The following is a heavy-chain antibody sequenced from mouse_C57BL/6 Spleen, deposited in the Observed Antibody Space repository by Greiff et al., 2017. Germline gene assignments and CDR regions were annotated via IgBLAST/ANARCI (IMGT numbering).Heavy chain of an antibody. CDR3: AKHSSGLLYAMDY. Sequence: EVKLVESGGGLVQPGGSLKLSCAASGSTFSNSGMAWVRQAPRKGLEWVAFFGNLALITYYADTVTGRFTISRENAKNTLYLEESRLRSEDAAMYYCAKHSSGLLYAMDYWGQGTSVTVSS. CDR2: FGNLALIT. V-gene: IGHV5-15*01. CDR1: GSTFSNSG. J-gene: IGHJ4*01. D-gene: IGHD3-2*02.